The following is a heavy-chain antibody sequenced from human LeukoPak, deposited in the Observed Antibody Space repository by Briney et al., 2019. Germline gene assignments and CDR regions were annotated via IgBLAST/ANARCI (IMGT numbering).Heavy chain of an antibody. V-gene: IGHV1-18*01. Sequence: ASVKVSCKASGYTFTSYGISWVRQAPGQGLEWMGWISAYNGNTNYAQKFQGRVTMTRDTSISTAYMELSRLRSDDTAVYYCARMEVDYYGSGSYSPDYWGQGTLVTVSS. D-gene: IGHD3-10*01. J-gene: IGHJ4*02. CDR1: GYTFTSYG. CDR2: ISAYNGNT. CDR3: ARMEVDYYGSGSYSPDY.